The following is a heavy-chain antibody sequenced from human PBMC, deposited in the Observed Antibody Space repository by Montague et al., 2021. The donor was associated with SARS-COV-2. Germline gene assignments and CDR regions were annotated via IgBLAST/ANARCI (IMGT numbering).Heavy chain of an antibody. Sequence: SLRLSCAASGFTFSSYSMNWVRQAPGKGLEWVSSISSSSSYIYYADSVKGRFTISRDNAKNSLYLQMNSLRAEDTAVYYCARDQGYSYANSYWYFGLWGRGTLVTVSS. V-gene: IGHV3-21*01. CDR3: ARDQGYSYANSYWYFGL. CDR1: GFTFSSYS. J-gene: IGHJ2*01. CDR2: ISSSSSYI. D-gene: IGHD5-18*01.